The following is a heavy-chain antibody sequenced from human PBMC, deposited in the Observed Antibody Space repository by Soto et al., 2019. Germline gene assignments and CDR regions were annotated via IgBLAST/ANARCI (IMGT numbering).Heavy chain of an antibody. Sequence: PGGSLRLSCAASGFTFSSYAMSWVRQAPGKGLEWVSAISGSGGSTYYADSVKGRFTISRDNSKNTLYLQMNNLRAEDTAIYYCAKKYVTTPGTPYFDYWGQGTLVTVSS. J-gene: IGHJ4*02. D-gene: IGHD6-13*01. CDR2: ISGSGGST. CDR1: GFTFSSYA. V-gene: IGHV3-23*01. CDR3: AKKYVTTPGTPYFDY.